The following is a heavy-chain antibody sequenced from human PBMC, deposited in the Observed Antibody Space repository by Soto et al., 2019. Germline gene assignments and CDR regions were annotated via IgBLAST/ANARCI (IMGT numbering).Heavy chain of an antibody. V-gene: IGHV3-33*01. CDR2: IWYDGSNK. Sequence: QVQLVESGGGVVQPGRSLRLSCAASGFTFSSYGVHWVRQAPGKGLEWVAIIWYDGSNKYYVDSVKGRFTISRDNSKNTRYLQMNSLRAEDTAVYYCARDFRGPNCSGGSCYLDYWGQGTLVTVSS. J-gene: IGHJ4*02. CDR1: GFTFSSYG. CDR3: ARDFRGPNCSGGSCYLDY. D-gene: IGHD2-15*01.